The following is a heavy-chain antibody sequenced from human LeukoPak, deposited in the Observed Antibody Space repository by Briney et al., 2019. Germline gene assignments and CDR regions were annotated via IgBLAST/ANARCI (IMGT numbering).Heavy chain of an antibody. Sequence: GGSLRLSCAASGFTISPYDMHWVRQTTGKGLEWVSAIGTAGGTYYTGSVKGRFTISRENAKNSLYLQMNSLRAGDTAVYYCAREGYCSSTSCPTGFDYFVQGDQLTVSS. J-gene: IGHJ4*02. CDR3: AREGYCSSTSCPTGFDY. CDR2: IGTAGGT. D-gene: IGHD2-2*01. CDR1: GFTISPYD. V-gene: IGHV3-13*01.